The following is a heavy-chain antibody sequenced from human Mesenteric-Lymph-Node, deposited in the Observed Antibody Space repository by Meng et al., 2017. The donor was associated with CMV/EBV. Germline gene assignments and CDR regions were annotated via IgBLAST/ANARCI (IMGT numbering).Heavy chain of an antibody. CDR1: GFTLSSYG. Sequence: GGSLRLSCAASGFTLSSYGMHWVRQAPGKGLEWVAVLWYDGNNEYYADSVKGRFTISRDNSKNTLYLQMNSLRAEDTAVYYCAKDLGNVAGYWGQGTLVTVSS. CDR3: AKDLGNVAGY. V-gene: IGHV3-30*02. D-gene: IGHD4-23*01. CDR2: LWYDGNNE. J-gene: IGHJ4*02.